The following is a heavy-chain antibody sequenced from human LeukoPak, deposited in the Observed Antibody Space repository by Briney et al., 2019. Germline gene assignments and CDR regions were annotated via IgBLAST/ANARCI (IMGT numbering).Heavy chain of an antibody. D-gene: IGHD3-22*01. J-gene: IGHJ4*02. CDR2: INPNSGGT. CDR1: GYTFTGYY. Sequence: ASVKVSCKASGYTFTGYYMHWVRQAPGQGLEWMGWINPNSGGTNYAQKFQGRVTMTRDTSISTAYMELSRLRSDDTAVYYCARGPMSRSPPTDYWGQGTLVTVSS. V-gene: IGHV1-2*02. CDR3: ARGPMSRSPPTDY.